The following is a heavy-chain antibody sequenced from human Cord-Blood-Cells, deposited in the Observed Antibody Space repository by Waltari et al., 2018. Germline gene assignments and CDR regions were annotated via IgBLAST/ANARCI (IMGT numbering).Heavy chain of an antibody. CDR2: INHSGST. CDR1: GGSFSGYY. Sequence: QVQLQQWGAGLLKPSETLSLTCAVYGGSFSGYYWSWIRQPPGKGLEWIGEINHSGSTNYNPSLKSRVTISVDTSKNQFSLKLSSVTAAYTAVYYCARQYSSSFDYWGQGTLVTVSS. CDR3: ARQYSSSFDY. V-gene: IGHV4-34*01. D-gene: IGHD6-13*01. J-gene: IGHJ4*02.